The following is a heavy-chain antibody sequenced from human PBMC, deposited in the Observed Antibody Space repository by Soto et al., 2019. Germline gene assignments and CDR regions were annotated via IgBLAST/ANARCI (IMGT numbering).Heavy chain of an antibody. J-gene: IGHJ4*02. CDR3: ARDSRQHSTSFDY. CDR1: GFTVSSNY. D-gene: IGHD2-2*01. V-gene: IGHV3-53*02. CDR2: IYSGGST. Sequence: EVQLVETGGGLIQPGGSLRLSCAASGFTVSSNYMSWVRQAPGKGLEWVSVIYSGGSTYYADSVKGRFTISRDNSKNTLYFQMHSVKAEDTAVYYCARDSRQHSTSFDYWGQGTLDIVCS.